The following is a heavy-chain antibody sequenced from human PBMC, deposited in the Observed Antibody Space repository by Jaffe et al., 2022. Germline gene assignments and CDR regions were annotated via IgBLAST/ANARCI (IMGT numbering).Heavy chain of an antibody. J-gene: IGHJ3*02. CDR2: IYWDDDK. D-gene: IGHD1-26*01. CDR1: GFSLSTSGVG. Sequence: QITLKESGPTLVKPTQTLTLTCTFSGFSLSTSGVGVGWIRQPPGKALEWLALIYWDDDKRYSPSLKSRLTITKDTSKNQVVLTMTNMDPVDTATYYCAHSPLQGWEPELDAFDIWGQGTMVTVSS. CDR3: AHSPLQGWEPELDAFDI. V-gene: IGHV2-5*02.